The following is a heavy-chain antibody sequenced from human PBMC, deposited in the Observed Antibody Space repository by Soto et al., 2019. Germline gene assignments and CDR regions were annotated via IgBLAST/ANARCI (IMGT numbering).Heavy chain of an antibody. CDR3: TRLISAAQDY. J-gene: IGHJ4*02. D-gene: IGHD3-10*01. CDR2: IRDRAFSYAT. Sequence: EVRLVESGGGLVQPGGSLKLSCAASGFVFKDSSIHWVRQASGKGLEWVGRIRDRAFSYATAYAASVKGRFTISRDDSTNTAYLQMNSLKTEDTAIYYCTRLISAAQDYWGQGTLVTVSS. CDR1: GFVFKDSS. V-gene: IGHV3-73*01.